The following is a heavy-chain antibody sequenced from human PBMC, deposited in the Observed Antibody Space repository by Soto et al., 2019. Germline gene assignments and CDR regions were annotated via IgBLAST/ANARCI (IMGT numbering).Heavy chain of an antibody. CDR1: GFTFSTFA. CDR2: ISGSGGDT. J-gene: IGHJ4*02. V-gene: IGHV3-23*01. Sequence: EVQSLESGGGLVQPGGSLRLSCVASGFTFSTFALSWVRQSPGKGLEWVSAISGSGGDTDYADSVKGRFTISRDNSKSTLYLQLNSLRVEDTAVYYCAGPGYSSQDYWGQGTLVTVSS. D-gene: IGHD5-18*01. CDR3: AGPGYSSQDY.